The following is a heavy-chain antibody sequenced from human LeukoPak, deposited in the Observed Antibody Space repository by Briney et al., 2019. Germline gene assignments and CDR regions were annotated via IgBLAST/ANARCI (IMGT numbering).Heavy chain of an antibody. J-gene: IGHJ2*01. CDR2: ISSNGDKT. V-gene: IGHV3-64*01. CDR3: AREPRMAGYFDL. Sequence: PGGSLRLSCTVSGFSFSSYAVYWVRQAPGKGLEYVSAISSNGDKTYYANSVKGRFTISRDNSKNTLYLQMGSLRLEDTAVYYCAREPRMAGYFDLWGRGTLVTVSS. CDR1: GFSFSSYA. D-gene: IGHD5-24*01.